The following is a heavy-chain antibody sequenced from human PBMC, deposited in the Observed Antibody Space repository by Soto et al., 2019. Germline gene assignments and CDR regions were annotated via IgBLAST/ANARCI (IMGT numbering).Heavy chain of an antibody. Sequence: EVQLVESGGGLVKPGGSLRLSCAASGFTFSSYSMNWVRQAPGKGLEWVSSISSSSGYIYYADSVKGRFTISRDNAKNSLYLQMNSLRAEDTAVYYCATVIISSSWPPRWFDPWGQGTLVTVSS. V-gene: IGHV3-21*01. CDR1: GFTFSSYS. D-gene: IGHD6-13*01. CDR2: ISSSSGYI. CDR3: ATVIISSSWPPRWFDP. J-gene: IGHJ5*02.